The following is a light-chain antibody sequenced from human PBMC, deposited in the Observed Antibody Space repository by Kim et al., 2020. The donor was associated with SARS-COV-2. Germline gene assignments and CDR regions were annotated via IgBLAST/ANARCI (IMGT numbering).Light chain of an antibody. J-gene: IGLJ2*01. CDR1: SLRSYY. CDR3: NSRDSNDNVV. Sequence: VALGQTVRNTCQGDSLRSYYATWYQQKPGQAPIVVIYGKNNRPSGIPDRFSGSSSGNTASLTITGTQAGDEADYYCNSRDSNDNVVFGGGTKVTVL. CDR2: GKN. V-gene: IGLV3-19*01.